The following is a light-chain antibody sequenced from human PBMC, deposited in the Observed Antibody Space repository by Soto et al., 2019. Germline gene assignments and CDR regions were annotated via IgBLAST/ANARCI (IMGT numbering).Light chain of an antibody. CDR3: QQYDQWPIT. V-gene: IGKV1-17*01. Sequence: IQLTQSPSSLSPSVGDRVTITCRASQGIRNDLGWYQQKPGKAPKRLIYAASSLQSGVPSRFSGSGSGTEFTFTITSLQSEDFAIYYCQQYDQWPITFGQGTRLDIK. CDR1: QGIRND. J-gene: IGKJ5*01. CDR2: AAS.